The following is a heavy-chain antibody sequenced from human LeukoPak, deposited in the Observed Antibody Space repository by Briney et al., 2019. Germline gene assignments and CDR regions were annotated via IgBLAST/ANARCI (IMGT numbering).Heavy chain of an antibody. V-gene: IGHV4-34*01. Sequence: SETLSLTCAVYGGSFSGYYWSWIRQPPGKGLEWIGEINHSGSTNYNPSLKSRVTKSVDTSKNQFSLKLSSVTAADTAVYYCARATRSDILTGSTDFDYWGQGTLVTVSS. CDR1: GGSFSGYY. J-gene: IGHJ4*02. CDR3: ARATRSDILTGSTDFDY. D-gene: IGHD3-9*01. CDR2: INHSGST.